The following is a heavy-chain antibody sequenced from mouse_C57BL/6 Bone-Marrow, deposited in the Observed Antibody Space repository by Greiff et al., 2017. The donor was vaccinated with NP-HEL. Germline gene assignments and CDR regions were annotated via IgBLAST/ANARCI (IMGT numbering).Heavy chain of an antibody. CDR1: GYTFTSYW. J-gene: IGHJ2*01. Sequence: QVQLQQPGAELVMPGASVKLSCKASGYTFTSYWMHWVQQRPGPALSWLGEIDPSDSYTNYNQKFKGKSTLTVDKSSSTAYMQRSSLTSEDSAVYYCARDGSSPYYFDYWGQGTTLTVSS. V-gene: IGHV1-69*01. CDR2: IDPSDSYT. CDR3: ARDGSSPYYFDY. D-gene: IGHD1-1*01.